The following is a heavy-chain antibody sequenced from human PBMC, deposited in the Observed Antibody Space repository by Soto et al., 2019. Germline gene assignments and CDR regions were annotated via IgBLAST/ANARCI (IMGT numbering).Heavy chain of an antibody. V-gene: IGHV4-4*02. CDR2: VRHTGST. J-gene: IGHJ4*02. D-gene: IGHD2-15*01. CDR1: GASIASDHW. CDR3: TRSPYRSTSGGIDY. Sequence: QVQLQESGPGLMKPSETLSLTCAVSGASIASDHWWTWIRQPPGKGLEWIAEVRHTGSTEYSPSLRSRVNIYVDKSKNQIALKVSSVTAADTAVYYCTRSPYRSTSGGIDYWGQGTLVTVSS.